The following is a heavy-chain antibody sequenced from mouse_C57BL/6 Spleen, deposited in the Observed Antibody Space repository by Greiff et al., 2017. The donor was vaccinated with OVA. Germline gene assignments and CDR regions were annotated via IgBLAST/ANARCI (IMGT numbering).Heavy chain of an antibody. D-gene: IGHD1-1*01. J-gene: IGHJ1*03. Sequence: QVQLQQPGAELVKPGASVKLSCKASGYTFTSYWMQWVKQRPGQGLEWIGEIDPSDSYTNYNQKFKGKATLTVDKSSSTAYMQLSSLTSEDSAVYYCARALYGSSPYWYFDVWGTGTTVTVSS. CDR1: GYTFTSYW. CDR3: ARALYGSSPYWYFDV. V-gene: IGHV1-50*01. CDR2: IDPSDSYT.